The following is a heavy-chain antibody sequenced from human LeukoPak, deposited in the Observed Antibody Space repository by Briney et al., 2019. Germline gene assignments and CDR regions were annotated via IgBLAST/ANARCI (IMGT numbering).Heavy chain of an antibody. D-gene: IGHD3-22*01. V-gene: IGHV4-34*01. CDR2: INHSGST. CDR3: ARDGYCYDSSGYYYIGYFDY. J-gene: IGHJ4*02. Sequence: SETLSLTCAVYGGSFSGYYWSWIRQPPGKGLEWIGGINHSGSTNYNPSLKSRVTISVDTSKNQFSLKLSSVTAADTAVYYCARDGYCYDSSGYYYIGYFDYWGQGTLVTVSS. CDR1: GGSFSGYY.